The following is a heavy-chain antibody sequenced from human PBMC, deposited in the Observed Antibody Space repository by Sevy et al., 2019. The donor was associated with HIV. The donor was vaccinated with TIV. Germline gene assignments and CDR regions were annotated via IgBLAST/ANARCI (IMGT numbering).Heavy chain of an antibody. CDR1: GFTFSSYA. Sequence: GGSLRLSCAASGFTFSSYAMSWVRQAPGKGLEWVSAISGSGGSTYYGDSVKGRLTIARDNSKNTLYLQMNSLGAEATAVYYCATTGSRRLYYMDVWGKGTTVTVSS. V-gene: IGHV3-23*01. CDR3: ATTGSRRLYYMDV. D-gene: IGHD1-26*01. J-gene: IGHJ6*03. CDR2: ISGSGGST.